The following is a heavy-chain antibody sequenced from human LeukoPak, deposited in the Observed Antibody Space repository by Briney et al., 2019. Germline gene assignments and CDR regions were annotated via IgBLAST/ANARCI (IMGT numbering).Heavy chain of an antibody. V-gene: IGHV1-24*01. Sequence: ASVKVSCKFSVYTLTELSMHGVRQAPGKGLEWMGGFDPEDGETIYAQKFQGRVTMNEDTSTDTAYMELSSLRSEDTAVYYCATDRNSLHIWGQGTLVTVSS. D-gene: IGHD2-21*01. CDR2: FDPEDGET. CDR3: ATDRNSLHI. CDR1: VYTLTELS. J-gene: IGHJ4*02.